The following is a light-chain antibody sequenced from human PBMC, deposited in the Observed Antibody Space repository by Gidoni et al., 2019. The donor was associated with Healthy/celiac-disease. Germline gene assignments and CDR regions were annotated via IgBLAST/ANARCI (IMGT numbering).Light chain of an antibody. CDR1: QSVSSY. V-gene: IGKV3-11*01. CDR2: DAS. J-gene: IGKJ4*01. Sequence: EIVLTQSPATLSLSPGERATLSCRASQSVSSYLAWYQQKPGQAPRLLIYDASNRATGIPARFSGSGSGTDFTLTISSLEPEDFAVYYWQKRSNKLTFGGGTKVEIK. CDR3: QKRSNKLT.